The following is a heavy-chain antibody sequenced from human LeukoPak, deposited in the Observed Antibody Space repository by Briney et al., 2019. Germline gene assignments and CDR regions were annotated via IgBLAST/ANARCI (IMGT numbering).Heavy chain of an antibody. CDR2: IYYSGST. CDR3: ARRGNGYGSDY. D-gene: IGHD5-12*01. CDR1: GGSISSGDYY. V-gene: IGHV4-30-4*08. J-gene: IGHJ4*02. Sequence: PSETLSLTCTVSGGSISSGDYYWSWIRQPPGKGLEWIGYIYYSGSTYYNPSLKSRVTISVDTSKNQFSLKLSSVTAADTAVYYCARRGNGYGSDYWGQGTLVTVSS.